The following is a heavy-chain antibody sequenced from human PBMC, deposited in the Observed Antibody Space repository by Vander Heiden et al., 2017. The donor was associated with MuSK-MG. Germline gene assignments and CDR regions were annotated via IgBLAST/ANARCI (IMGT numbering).Heavy chain of an antibody. CDR3: ARQEYDSSGYYYILDF. V-gene: IGHV4-39*01. CDR1: GGSIASSSYY. J-gene: IGHJ4*02. Sequence: QLQLQESGPGLVKPSETLSLTCNVSGGSIASSSYYWGWIRQPPGKGLEWIGSIYYSGSTYYSPSLRSRVTISVDTSKNQFSLILTSVTAADTAVYYCARQEYDSSGYYYILDFWGQGTLVTVSS. CDR2: IYYSGST. D-gene: IGHD3-22*01.